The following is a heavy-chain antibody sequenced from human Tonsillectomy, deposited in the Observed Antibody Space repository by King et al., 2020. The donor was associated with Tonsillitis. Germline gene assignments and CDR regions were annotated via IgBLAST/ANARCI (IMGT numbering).Heavy chain of an antibody. J-gene: IGHJ4*02. CDR2: IYYSGST. D-gene: IGHD2-15*01. CDR3: ATPPVGVGIRH. V-gene: IGHV4-39*07. Sequence: LQLQESGPGLVKPSETLSLTCIVSAGSISSSSYYWGWIRQPPGKGLEWIGSIYYSGSTYYNPSLQSRVTISRDTSKNQFSLKLTSVTAADTAVYYCATPPVGVGIRHWGQGTLVTVSS. CDR1: AGSISSSSYY.